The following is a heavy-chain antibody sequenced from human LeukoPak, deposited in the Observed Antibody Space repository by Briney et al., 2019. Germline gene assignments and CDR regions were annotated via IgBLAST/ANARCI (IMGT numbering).Heavy chain of an antibody. CDR2: ISSSSSYI. V-gene: IGHV3-21*01. D-gene: IGHD3-16*02. Sequence: PGGSLRLSCAASGFTFSSYSMNWARQAPGKGLEWVSSISSSSSYIYYADSVKGRFTISRDNAKDSLYLQMNSLRAEDTAVYYCARVGGLSFYGMDVWGQGTTVTVSS. CDR3: ARVGGLSFYGMDV. J-gene: IGHJ6*02. CDR1: GFTFSSYS.